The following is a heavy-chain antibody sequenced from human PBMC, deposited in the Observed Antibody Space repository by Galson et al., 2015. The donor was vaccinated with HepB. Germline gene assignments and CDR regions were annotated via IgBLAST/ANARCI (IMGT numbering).Heavy chain of an antibody. CDR1: GFTFSSYW. J-gene: IGHJ4*02. V-gene: IGHV3-74*01. D-gene: IGHD3-22*01. CDR3: ARAKALYYYDSSGYWGGLFDY. CDR2: INSDGSST. Sequence: SLRLSCAASGFTFSSYWMHWVRQAPGKGLVWVSRINSDGSSTSYADSVKGRFTISRDNAKNTLYLQMNSLRAEDTAVYYCARAKALYYYDSSGYWGGLFDYWGQGTLVTVSS.